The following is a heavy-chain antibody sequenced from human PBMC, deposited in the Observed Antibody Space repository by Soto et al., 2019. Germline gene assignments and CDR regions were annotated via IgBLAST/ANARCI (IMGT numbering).Heavy chain of an antibody. J-gene: IGHJ4*02. Sequence: ASVKVSCKASGYTFTSYGISWVRQAPGQGLEWMGWISAYNGNTNYAQKLQGRVTMTTDTSTSTAYMELRSLRSDDTAVYYCARPSTIFGVVIESFDYWGQGTLVTVSS. CDR1: GYTFTSYG. CDR2: ISAYNGNT. V-gene: IGHV1-18*01. CDR3: ARPSTIFGVVIESFDY. D-gene: IGHD3-3*01.